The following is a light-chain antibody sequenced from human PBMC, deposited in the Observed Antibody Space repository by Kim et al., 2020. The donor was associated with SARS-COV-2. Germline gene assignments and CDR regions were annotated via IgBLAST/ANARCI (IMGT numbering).Light chain of an antibody. CDR2: GSS. Sequence: PGDIATLSCRASQTIAVSYFAWYQQKPGQAPRLLIYGSSKRATGIPDRFSGSGSGTDFTLTIGRLEPEDFAVYYCQQYGGSLIFGGGTKLEI. V-gene: IGKV3-20*01. J-gene: IGKJ4*01. CDR1: QTIAVSY. CDR3: QQYGGSLI.